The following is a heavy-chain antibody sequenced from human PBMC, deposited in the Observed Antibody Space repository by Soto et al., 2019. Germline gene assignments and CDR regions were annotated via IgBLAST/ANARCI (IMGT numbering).Heavy chain of an antibody. Sequence: EVQLLESGGGLVQPGGSLSLSCAASGFTFSSYAMSWVRQAPGKGLEWVSTINDSGGSTYYADSVKGRVTISRDYSSSTLYLQMNSLRAGDTAVYYGAKDHVQNYYYYYRDVWGKGTTVTVSS. CDR2: INDSGGST. CDR3: AKDHVQNYYYYYRDV. CDR1: GFTFSSYA. D-gene: IGHD1-1*01. V-gene: IGHV3-23*01. J-gene: IGHJ6*03.